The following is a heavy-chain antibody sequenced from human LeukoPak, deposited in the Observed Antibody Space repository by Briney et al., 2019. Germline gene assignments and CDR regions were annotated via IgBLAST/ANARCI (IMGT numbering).Heavy chain of an antibody. CDR3: ARGRRTISNWFDP. Sequence: ASVKVSCKASGYTFTGYYMHWVRQAPGQGLEWMGWMNPNSGNTGYAQKFQGRVTMTRNTSISTAYMELSSLRSEDTAVYYCARGRRTISNWFDPWGQGTLVTVSS. D-gene: IGHD3-9*01. V-gene: IGHV1-8*02. J-gene: IGHJ5*02. CDR2: MNPNSGNT. CDR1: GYTFTGYY.